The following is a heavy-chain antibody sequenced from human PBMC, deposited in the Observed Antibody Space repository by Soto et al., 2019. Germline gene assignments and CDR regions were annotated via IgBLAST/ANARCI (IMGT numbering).Heavy chain of an antibody. D-gene: IGHD5-12*01. Sequence: PSETLSLTCTVSGCSMISYYWSWIRQPPGRGLEWIGFIYYAGSTKYNPSLNSRVAISVDTSKNQFSLTVNSVTAADTAVYYCARRIVAKETFDYWGQGTLVTVSS. J-gene: IGHJ4*02. V-gene: IGHV4-59*08. CDR2: IYYAGST. CDR3: ARRIVAKETFDY. CDR1: GCSMISYY.